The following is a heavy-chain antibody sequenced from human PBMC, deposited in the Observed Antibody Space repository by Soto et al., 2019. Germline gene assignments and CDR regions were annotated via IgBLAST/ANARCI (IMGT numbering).Heavy chain of an antibody. J-gene: IGHJ4*02. V-gene: IGHV1-46*01. CDR1: GYTFTSYY. CDR2: INPSGGST. Sequence: QVQLVQSGAEVKKPGASVKVSCKASGYTFTSYYMHWVRQAPGQGLEWRGIINPSGGSTSYAQKFQGRVTMTRDTSTSTVYMELSSLRSEDTAVYYCARDGRKGHFDYWGQGTLVTVSS. CDR3: ARDGRKGHFDY.